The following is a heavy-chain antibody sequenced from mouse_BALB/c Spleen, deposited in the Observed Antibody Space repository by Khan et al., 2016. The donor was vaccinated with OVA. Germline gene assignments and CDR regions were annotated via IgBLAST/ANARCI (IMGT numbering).Heavy chain of an antibody. CDR1: GYTFTDYY. Sequence: QVQLKQSGAELARPGASVKLSCKASGYTFTDYYINWLRQRTGQGLEWIGEIYPGSDKTYYNEKFKGKATLTAETSSSTAYMQLSSLTSEDSAVYFCAREWAAWFPYWGQGTQVTVS. CDR3: AREWAAWFPY. J-gene: IGHJ3*01. CDR2: IYPGSDKT. V-gene: IGHV1-76*01.